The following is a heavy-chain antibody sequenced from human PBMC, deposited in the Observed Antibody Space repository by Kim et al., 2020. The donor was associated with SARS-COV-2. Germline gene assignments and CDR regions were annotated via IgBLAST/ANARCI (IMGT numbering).Heavy chain of an antibody. CDR2: IYYSGST. CDR1: GGSISSYY. D-gene: IGHD5-12*01. J-gene: IGHJ4*02. Sequence: SETLSLTCTVSGGSISSYYWSWIRQPPGKGLEWIGYIYYSGSTNYNPSLKSRVTISVDTSKNQFSLKLSSVTAADTAVYYCARFAPVATSRYYFDYWGQGTLVTVSS. CDR3: ARFAPVATSRYYFDY. V-gene: IGHV4-59*08.